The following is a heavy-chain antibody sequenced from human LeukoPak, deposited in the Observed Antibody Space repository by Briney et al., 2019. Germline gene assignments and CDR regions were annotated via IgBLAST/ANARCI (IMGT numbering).Heavy chain of an antibody. CDR2: ISSSGNTM. Sequence: AGGSLRLSCAASGFTFSSYEMNWVRQAPGKGLEWVSYISSSGNTMYYADSVKGRFTISRDNAKNSLFLQMNSLRAEDTAVYYCARARGRSINDAFDIWGQGTMVTVSS. CDR3: ARARGRSINDAFDI. D-gene: IGHD3-16*01. CDR1: GFTFSSYE. J-gene: IGHJ3*02. V-gene: IGHV3-48*03.